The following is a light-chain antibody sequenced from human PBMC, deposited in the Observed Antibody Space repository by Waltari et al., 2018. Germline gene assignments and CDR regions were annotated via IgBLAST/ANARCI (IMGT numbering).Light chain of an antibody. CDR1: QNINDN. J-gene: IGKJ1*01. Sequence: IVMTQSPVTLSVSPGQRATLSCRASQNINDNLAWYQQKPGQAPRLLIYRASTRATGIPARFSGSGSGTEFSLTISSLQSEDFALYYCQEYENRPPWQFDQGTKVEI. CDR2: RAS. V-gene: IGKV3-15*01. CDR3: QEYENRPPWQ.